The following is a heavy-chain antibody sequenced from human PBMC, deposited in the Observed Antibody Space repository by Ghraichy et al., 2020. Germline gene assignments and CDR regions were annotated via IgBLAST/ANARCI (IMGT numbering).Heavy chain of an antibody. CDR3: VRGTFYFGSGPMDV. V-gene: IGHV3-30*04. Sequence: GESLNISCAASGFSFKTYAMHWVRQAPGKGLEWVTVISYDGSHTTSADSVKGRFTISRDNSNNTVHLQMSSLRTEDTAVYHCVRGTFYFGSGPMDVWGNGTTVTVSS. CDR1: GFSFKTYA. D-gene: IGHD3-10*01. CDR2: ISYDGSHT. J-gene: IGHJ6*03.